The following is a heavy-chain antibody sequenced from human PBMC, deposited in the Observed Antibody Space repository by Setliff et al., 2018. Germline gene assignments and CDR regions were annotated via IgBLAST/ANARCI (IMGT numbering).Heavy chain of an antibody. CDR2: INPAGAKT. Sequence: PGGSLRLSCAVSGLTFSSYAMNWVRQAPGKGLEWVSNINPAGAKTYYADSVKGRFTISRDNSKNSLYLHMNSLRAEDTAVYYCTRARDIAPTYYYMDVWGKGTTVTVSS. V-gene: IGHV3-23*01. CDR1: GLTFSSYA. J-gene: IGHJ6*03. D-gene: IGHD5-12*01. CDR3: TRARDIAPTYYYMDV.